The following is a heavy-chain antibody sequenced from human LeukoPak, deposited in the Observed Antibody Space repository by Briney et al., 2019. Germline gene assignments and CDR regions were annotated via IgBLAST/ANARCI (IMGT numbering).Heavy chain of an antibody. CDR3: PRVGIYCSSTNCFLANFDY. D-gene: IGHD2-2*01. J-gene: IGHJ4*02. CDR2: INYIGST. V-gene: IGHV4-39*01. Sequence: SETLSLTCSVSGDSISRSSYWWGWIRQPPGKGLDWIGTINYIGSTYYNPSLKSRVTISIDTPKNQFSLKLSPVTAADTAVYYCPRVGIYCSSTNCFLANFDYWGQGTLVTVSS. CDR1: GDSISRSSYW.